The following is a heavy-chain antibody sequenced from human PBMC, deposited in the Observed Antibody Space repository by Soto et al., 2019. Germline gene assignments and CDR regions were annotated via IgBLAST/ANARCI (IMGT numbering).Heavy chain of an antibody. V-gene: IGHV1-2*02. CDR1: GYTFSGYH. Sequence: ASVKVSCKSSGYTFSGYHMHWVRQAPGQGLEWMGWINVYNGETNIAQKFQGRVAMTRDTSITTAYVELSRLRFDDTAVYFCAREGATRRPSRPAIGWLESWGQGTLVTVSS. CDR3: AREGATRRPSRPAIGWLES. CDR2: INVYNGET. D-gene: IGHD2-2*02. J-gene: IGHJ5*01.